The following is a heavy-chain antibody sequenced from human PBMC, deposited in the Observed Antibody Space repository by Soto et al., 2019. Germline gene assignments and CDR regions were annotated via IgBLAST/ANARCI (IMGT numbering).Heavy chain of an antibody. CDR1: GFTFSSYA. CDR3: SRHTGYCSGGGCRHFDY. CDR2: ISGST. V-gene: IGHV4-59*05. J-gene: IGHJ4*01. D-gene: IGHD2-15*01. Sequence: GSLRLSCAASGFTFSSYAMSWVRQAPGKGLEWVSAISGSTYYNPSLKSRITISVDTSKNQFSLKLSSVSAADTALYYCSRHTGYCSGGGCRHFDYWGHGTLVTVSS.